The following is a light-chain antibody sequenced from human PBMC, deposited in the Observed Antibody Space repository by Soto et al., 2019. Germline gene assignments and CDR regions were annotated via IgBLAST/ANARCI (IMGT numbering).Light chain of an antibody. CDR2: GAS. V-gene: IGKV3-15*01. J-gene: IGKJ4*01. Sequence: SLSAGGRATLSCRASQSVRSNLAWYHQKPGQAPRLLIYGASTRATGIPARFSGSGSATEFTPTISCLQSADFSVYYGQQYNNWPPLTCGGGTKVDIK. CDR1: QSVRSN. CDR3: QQYNNWPPLT.